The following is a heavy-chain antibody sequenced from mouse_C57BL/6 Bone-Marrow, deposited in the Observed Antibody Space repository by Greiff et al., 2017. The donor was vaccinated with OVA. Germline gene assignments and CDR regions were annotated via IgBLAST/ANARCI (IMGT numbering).Heavy chain of an antibody. V-gene: IGHV14-1*01. D-gene: IGHD2-5*01. CDR2: IDPEDGDT. J-gene: IGHJ4*01. Sequence: EVKLQESGAELVRPGASVKLSCTASGFNIKDYYMHWVKQRPEQGLEWIGRIDPEDGDTEYAPKFQGKATMTADTSSNTAYLQLSSLTSEDTAVYYCTTPYYSNLYAMDYWGQGTSVTVSS. CDR1: GFNIKDYY. CDR3: TTPYYSNLYAMDY.